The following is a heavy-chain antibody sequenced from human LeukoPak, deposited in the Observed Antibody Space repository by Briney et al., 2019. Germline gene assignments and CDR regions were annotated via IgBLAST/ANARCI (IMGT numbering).Heavy chain of an antibody. J-gene: IGHJ4*02. CDR3: AKYCSSTDCSYFDC. CDR1: GFTFSSYG. Sequence: GGSLRLSCAASGFTFSSYGMSWVRQAPGEGLEWVSAIRGSGGGTYYADSVKGRFTISRDNSKNTLYLQMNSLRAEDTAVYYCAKYCSSTDCSYFDCGGQGTLVTVS. CDR2: IRGSGGGT. D-gene: IGHD2-2*01. V-gene: IGHV3-23*01.